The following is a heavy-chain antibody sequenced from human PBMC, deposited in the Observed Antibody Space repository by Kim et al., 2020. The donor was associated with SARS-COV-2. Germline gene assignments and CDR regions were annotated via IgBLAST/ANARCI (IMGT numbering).Heavy chain of an antibody. J-gene: IGHJ4*02. CDR3: ARDLKVLRYFDWSVSLDY. CDR2: INPSGGST. V-gene: IGHV1-46*01. D-gene: IGHD3-9*01. Sequence: ASVKVSCKASGYTFTSYYMHWVRQAPGQGLEWMGIINPSGGSTSYAQKFQGRVTMTRDTSTSTVYMELSSLRSEDTAVYYCARDLKVLRYFDWSVSLDYWGQGTLVTVSS. CDR1: GYTFTSYY.